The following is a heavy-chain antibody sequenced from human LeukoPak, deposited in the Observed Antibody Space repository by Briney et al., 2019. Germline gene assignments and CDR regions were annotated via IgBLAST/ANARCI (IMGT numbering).Heavy chain of an antibody. CDR2: ITGSGGDT. CDR3: AKASSGQRPYYFDY. Sequence: GGSLRLSCAASGFTFSNYAMSWVRQAPGEGLEWVSAITGSGGDTFHADSVKGRLTISRDNSKNTLYLEMNSLRAEDTAVYYCAKASSGQRPYYFDYCGQGILVTVSS. J-gene: IGHJ4*02. D-gene: IGHD3-10*01. V-gene: IGHV3-23*01. CDR1: GFTFSNYA.